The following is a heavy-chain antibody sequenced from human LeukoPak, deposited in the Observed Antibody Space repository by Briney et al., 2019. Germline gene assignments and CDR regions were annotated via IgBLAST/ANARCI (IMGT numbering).Heavy chain of an antibody. D-gene: IGHD2-2*01. CDR3: ARDLGYCTSSSCQPDYYYYGMDV. V-gene: IGHV3-21*01. J-gene: IGHJ6*04. Sequence: GGSLRLSCAASGFTFSIYSMNWVRQAPGKGLEWVPSITSSSNYIYYADSVKGRFTISRDNAKNSLFLQMNSLRAEDTAVYYCARDLGYCTSSSCQPDYYYYGMDVWGKGTTVTVSS. CDR1: GFTFSIYS. CDR2: ITSSSNYI.